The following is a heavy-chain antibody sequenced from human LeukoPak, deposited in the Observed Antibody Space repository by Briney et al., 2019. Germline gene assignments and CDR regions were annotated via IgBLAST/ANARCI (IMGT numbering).Heavy chain of an antibody. CDR1: GGSISSSSYY. CDR2: IYYSGST. D-gene: IGHD5-18*01. Sequence: SETLSLTCTVSGGSISSSSYYWGWIRQPPGKGLEWIVSIYYSGSTYYNPSLKSRVTISVDTSKNQFSLKLSSVTAADTAVYYCAAVDTAMASLDYWGQGTLVTVSS. J-gene: IGHJ4*02. V-gene: IGHV4-39*07. CDR3: AAVDTAMASLDY.